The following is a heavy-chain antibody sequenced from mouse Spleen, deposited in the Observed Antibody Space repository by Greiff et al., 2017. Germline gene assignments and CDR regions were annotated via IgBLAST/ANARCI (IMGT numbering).Heavy chain of an antibody. J-gene: IGHJ3*01. D-gene: IGHD2-4*01. V-gene: IGHV1-19*01. CDR2: INPYNGGT. CDR1: GYTFTDYY. Sequence: VQLQQSGPVLVKPGASVKMSCKASGYTFTDYYMNWVKQSHGKSLEWIGVINPYNGGTSYNQKFKGKATLTVDKSSSTAYMELNSLTSEDSAVYYCASDDYVAWFAYWGQGTLVTVSA. CDR3: ASDDYVAWFAY.